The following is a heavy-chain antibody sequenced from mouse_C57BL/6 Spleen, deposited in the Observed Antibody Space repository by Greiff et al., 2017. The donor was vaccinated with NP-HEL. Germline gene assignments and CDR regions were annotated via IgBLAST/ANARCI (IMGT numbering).Heavy chain of an antibody. D-gene: IGHD1-1*01. CDR2: IHPNSGST. Sequence: QVQLQQPGAELVKPGASVKLSCKASGYTFTSYWMHWVKQRPGQGLEWIGLIHPNSGSTNYNEKFKSTATLTVYKSSSTAYMQLSSLTSEDSAVYYCARSGGNDGSSYCDGWGTGTTVTVSS. CDR3: ARSGGNDGSSYCDG. CDR1: GYTFTSYW. V-gene: IGHV1-64*01. J-gene: IGHJ1*03.